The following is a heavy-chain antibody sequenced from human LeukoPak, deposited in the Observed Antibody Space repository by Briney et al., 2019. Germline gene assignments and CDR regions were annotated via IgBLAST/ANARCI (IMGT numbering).Heavy chain of an antibody. CDR2: ISRNGAHP. J-gene: IGHJ4*02. CDR1: GFTFSNYA. Sequence: GGSQRLSCAATGFTFSNYAMSWVRQAPGKGLEWVSVISRNGAHPYYIDSVRDRFTVSRDNSKNIMYLQMNSLRAEDAALYYCTTPGDSGWYNHWGQGTLVTVSS. CDR3: TTPGDSGWYNH. D-gene: IGHD6-19*01. V-gene: IGHV3-23*01.